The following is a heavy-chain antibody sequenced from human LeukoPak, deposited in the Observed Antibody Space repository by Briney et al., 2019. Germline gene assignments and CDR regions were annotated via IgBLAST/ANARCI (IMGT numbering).Heavy chain of an antibody. CDR2: MNPNSGNT. Sequence: ASVKVSCKASGYTFTSYDINWVRQATGQGLEWMGRMNPNSGNTGYAQKFQGRVTITRNTSISTAYMELSSLRSEDTAVYYCARAVSGYYHFDYWGQGTLVTVSS. J-gene: IGHJ4*02. CDR1: GYTFTSYD. V-gene: IGHV1-8*03. CDR3: ARAVSGYYHFDY. D-gene: IGHD3-3*01.